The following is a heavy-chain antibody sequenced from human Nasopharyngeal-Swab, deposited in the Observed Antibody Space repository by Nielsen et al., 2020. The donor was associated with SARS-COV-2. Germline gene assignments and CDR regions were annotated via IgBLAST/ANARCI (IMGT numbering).Heavy chain of an antibody. Sequence: ASVKVSCKTSGYTFTDYYIHWVRQVPGQGLKWVGCINPYNGDTFYAQNFQGRVTVTRDTSRSTAYIDLSRLRSDDTAVYYCARDYYDNYDSDFWGQGTLVTVSS. J-gene: IGHJ4*02. D-gene: IGHD3-22*01. CDR1: GYTFTDYY. CDR3: ARDYYDNYDSDF. V-gene: IGHV1-2*02. CDR2: INPYNGDT.